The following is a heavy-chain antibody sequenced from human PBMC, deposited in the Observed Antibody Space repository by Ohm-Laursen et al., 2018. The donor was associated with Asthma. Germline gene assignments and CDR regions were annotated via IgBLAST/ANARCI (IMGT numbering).Heavy chain of an antibody. D-gene: IGHD3-10*01. V-gene: IGHV4-61*08. CDR2: IYYSGST. Sequence: SQTLSLTCTVSGGSISSGGYYWSWIRQPPGKGLEWIGYIYYSGSTNYNPSLKSRVTISVDTSKNQFSLKLSSVTAADTAVYYCARDGENPNPESRRRYYYYGMDVWGQGTTVTVSS. CDR3: ARDGENPNPESRRRYYYYGMDV. J-gene: IGHJ6*02. CDR1: GGSISSGGYY.